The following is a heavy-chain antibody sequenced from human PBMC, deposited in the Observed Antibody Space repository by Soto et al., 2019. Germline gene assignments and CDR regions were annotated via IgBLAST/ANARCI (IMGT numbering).Heavy chain of an antibody. Sequence: RGESLKISCKGSGYNFAGYWIAWVRQMPGKGLELMGIIYPSDSDTRYRPSFQGQVTISPDKSISSAYLQWRSLRASDTAMYYCARGGVSTRTFDYCRQRNTVTASS. J-gene: IGHJ4*02. CDR3: ARGGVSTRTFDY. CDR1: GYNFAGYW. D-gene: IGHD3-3*01. V-gene: IGHV5-51*01. CDR2: IYPSDSDT.